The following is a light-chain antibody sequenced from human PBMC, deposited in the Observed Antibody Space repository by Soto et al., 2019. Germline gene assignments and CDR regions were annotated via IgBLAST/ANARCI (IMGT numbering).Light chain of an antibody. CDR2: GAS. V-gene: IGKV3-15*01. CDR3: QQYHTWPLT. CDR1: QGVSRK. J-gene: IGKJ4*01. Sequence: DIVMTQSPATLSVAPGERVTFSCRASQGVSRKLAWYQHKPGQAPRLLISGASTGATGIPARFSGSGSGTEFTLTISSLQSEDCAIYYCQQYHTWPLTFGEGTKVDI.